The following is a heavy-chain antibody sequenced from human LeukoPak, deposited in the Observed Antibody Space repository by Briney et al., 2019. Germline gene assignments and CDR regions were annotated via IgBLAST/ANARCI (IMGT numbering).Heavy chain of an antibody. CDR1: GFTFSSYW. D-gene: IGHD3-3*01. Sequence: GGSLRLSCAASGFTFSSYWMSWVRQAPGKGLEWVANIKQDGSEKYYVDSVKGRFTISRDNAKNSLYLQMNSLRAEDTAVYYCARDGLPYYDFWSGYSHWFDPRGQGTLVTVSS. CDR2: IKQDGSEK. V-gene: IGHV3-7*05. CDR3: ARDGLPYYDFWSGYSHWFDP. J-gene: IGHJ5*02.